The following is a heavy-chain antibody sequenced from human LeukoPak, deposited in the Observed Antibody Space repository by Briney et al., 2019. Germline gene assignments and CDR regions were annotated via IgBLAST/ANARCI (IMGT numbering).Heavy chain of an antibody. D-gene: IGHD4-23*01. CDR3: ARLRWSQGFDY. Sequence: PSETLSLTCTVSGGSISSSSYYWGWIRQPPGKGLEWIGSIYYSGSTYYNPSLKSRVTISVDTSKNQFSLKLSSVTAADTAVYYCARLRWSQGFDYWGQGTLVTVSS. CDR1: GGSISSSSYY. CDR2: IYYSGST. J-gene: IGHJ4*02. V-gene: IGHV4-39*07.